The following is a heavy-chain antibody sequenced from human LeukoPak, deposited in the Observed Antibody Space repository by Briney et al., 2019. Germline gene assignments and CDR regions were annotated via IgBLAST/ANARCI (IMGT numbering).Heavy chain of an antibody. CDR2: IHPSEGF. CDR1: GGSCDDYY. CDR3: ARGRDRSKAGDH. V-gene: IGHV4-34*01. Sequence: SETLSLTCDVYGGSCDDYYCSWIRQPPGKALEWIGEIHPSEGFYYNSSLMSRVTISIDTSKTHFSLRLASVTAADTGFYYCARGRDRSKAGDHWGQGSLVTVSS. D-gene: IGHD5-24*01. J-gene: IGHJ4*02.